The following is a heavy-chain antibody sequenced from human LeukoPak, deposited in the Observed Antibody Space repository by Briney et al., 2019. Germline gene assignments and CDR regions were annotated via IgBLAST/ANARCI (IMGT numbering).Heavy chain of an antibody. Sequence: GASVKLSCKASGYTFTGNYMHWVRHPHAQGLERMGLINPNSGSTSYAHKFPGRGTMTRDMSTSTVYMELNSLRSEGTAVYYCARDRWIAVAGSTGGDYWGQGTLVTVSS. CDR3: ARDRWIAVAGSTGGDY. V-gene: IGHV1-46*01. CDR2: INPNSGST. CDR1: GYTFTGNY. D-gene: IGHD6-19*01. J-gene: IGHJ4*02.